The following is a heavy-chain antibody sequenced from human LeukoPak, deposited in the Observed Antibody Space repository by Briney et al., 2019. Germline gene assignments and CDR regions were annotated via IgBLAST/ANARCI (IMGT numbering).Heavy chain of an antibody. CDR2: IYPDGNNK. V-gene: IGHV3-30*02. CDR3: AKDWSGDYNWSDP. D-gene: IGHD3-3*01. CDR1: GFTFSSNW. J-gene: IGHJ5*02. Sequence: GGSLRLSCAASGFTFSSNWMSWVRQAPGKGLEWVACIYPDGNNKDYSDSVKGRFIISRDNSKNTLFLQMNSLRPEDTAVYYCAKDWSGDYNWSDPWGQGTLVIVSS.